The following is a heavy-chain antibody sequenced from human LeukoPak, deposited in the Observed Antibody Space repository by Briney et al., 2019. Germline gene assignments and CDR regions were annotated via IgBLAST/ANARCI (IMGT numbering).Heavy chain of an antibody. V-gene: IGHV1-58*02. D-gene: IGHD6-19*01. J-gene: IGHJ4*02. Sequence: GASVKVSCKASGFTFTSSAMQWVRQARGQRLEWIGWIVVGSGNTNYAQKFQERVTITRDMSTSTAYMELSSLRSEDTAVYYCAADHADSSGRYENYWGQGTLVTVSS. CDR2: IVVGSGNT. CDR1: GFTFTSSA. CDR3: AADHADSSGRYENY.